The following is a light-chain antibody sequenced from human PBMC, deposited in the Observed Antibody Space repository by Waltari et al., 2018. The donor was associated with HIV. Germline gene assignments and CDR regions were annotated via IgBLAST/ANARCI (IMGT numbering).Light chain of an antibody. CDR3: MQALRTPYT. CDR1: QSLLHSNGHNY. V-gene: IGKV2-28*01. J-gene: IGKJ2*01. Sequence: DIVMTQSPLSLPVTPGEPASISCRSNQSLLHSNGHNYFDWYLQKPGQSPHLLVYLASNRGSGVPDRFSVSWSSTDFTLKISRVEAEDVGVYYCMQALRTPYTFGQGTRLEIK. CDR2: LAS.